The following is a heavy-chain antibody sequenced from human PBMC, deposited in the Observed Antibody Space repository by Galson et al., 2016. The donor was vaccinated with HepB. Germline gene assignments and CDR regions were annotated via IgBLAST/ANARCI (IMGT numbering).Heavy chain of an antibody. V-gene: IGHV4-59*01. CDR1: GGSISPYY. CDR2: IYYKGNT. Sequence: LSLTCSVSGGSISPYYWSWIRQPPGKGLEWIGYIYYKGNTDYNPSLRGRVTMSVDTSKNHFSLRLTSVTAADTAIYYCARSNFGDYIHYWGQGALVTVSS. CDR3: ARSNFGDYIHY. D-gene: IGHD4-17*01. J-gene: IGHJ4*02.